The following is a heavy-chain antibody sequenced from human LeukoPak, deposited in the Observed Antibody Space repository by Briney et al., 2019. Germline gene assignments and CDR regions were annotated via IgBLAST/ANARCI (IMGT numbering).Heavy chain of an antibody. D-gene: IGHD3-3*01. CDR2: IYTSGST. CDR3: ARHEPRTYYDFWSGYYTGTPFDY. CDR1: GGSISSYY. J-gene: IGHJ4*02. Sequence: SETLSLTCTVSGGSISSYYWSWIRQPPGKGLEWIGYIYTSGSTNYNPSLKSRVTISVDTSKNQFSLKPSSVTAADTAVYYCARHEPRTYYDFWSGYYTGTPFDYWGQGTLVTVSS. V-gene: IGHV4-4*09.